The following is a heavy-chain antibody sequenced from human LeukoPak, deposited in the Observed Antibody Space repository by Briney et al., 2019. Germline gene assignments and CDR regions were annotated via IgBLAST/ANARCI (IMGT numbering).Heavy chain of an antibody. CDR3: ATAAYGSGSYYREDH. Sequence: ASVKVSCKVSGYTLTELSMHWVRQAPGKGLEWMGGFDPEDGETIYAQKFQGRVTMTEDTSTDTAYMELSSLRSEDTAVYYCATAAYGSGSYYREDHWGQGTLVTVSS. V-gene: IGHV1-24*01. CDR2: FDPEDGET. D-gene: IGHD3-10*01. CDR1: GYTLTELS. J-gene: IGHJ4*02.